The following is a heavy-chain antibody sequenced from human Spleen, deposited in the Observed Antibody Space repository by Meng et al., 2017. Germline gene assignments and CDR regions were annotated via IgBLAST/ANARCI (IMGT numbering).Heavy chain of an antibody. Sequence: SETLSLTCTVSGASVSSATYYWSWIRQPPGKGLDWIGEISHSGSTNYNPSLKSRLTISVDKSKNQFSLNLSSVTAADTAVYYCAKERWMEPWGQGILVTVSS. CDR1: GASVSSATYY. J-gene: IGHJ5*02. CDR3: AKERWMEP. D-gene: IGHD4-23*01. CDR2: ISHSGST. V-gene: IGHV4-61*01.